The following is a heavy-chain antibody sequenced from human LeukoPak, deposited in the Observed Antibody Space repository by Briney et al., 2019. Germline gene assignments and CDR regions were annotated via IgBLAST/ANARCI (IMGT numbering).Heavy chain of an antibody. CDR2: ISGSGGST. D-gene: IGHD3-3*01. J-gene: IGHJ3*02. V-gene: IGHV3-23*01. CDR1: GFTFSSYA. CDR3: AKGPLEWLLLGAFDI. Sequence: PGGSMRLSCAASGFTFSSYAMSWVRQAPGKGLEWVSAISGSGGSTYYADSVKGRFTISRDNSKNTLYLQMNSLRAEDTAVYYCAKGPLEWLLLGAFDIWGQGTMVTVSS.